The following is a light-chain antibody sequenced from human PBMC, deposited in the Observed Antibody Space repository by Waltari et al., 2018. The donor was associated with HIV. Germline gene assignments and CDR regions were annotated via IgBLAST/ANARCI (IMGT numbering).Light chain of an antibody. CDR3: YSTESSGTHRV. CDR1: TLQENS. V-gene: IGLV3-10*01. Sequence: ELQHPHSVAVSHGQPARLNFCGDTLQENSAHCYQQKSGPAPVLVIYEDIKRPSGIPERFSGSSSGTMAILTISGAQVEDEADYYCYSTESSGTHRVFGGGTKLTVL. CDR2: EDI. J-gene: IGLJ3*02.